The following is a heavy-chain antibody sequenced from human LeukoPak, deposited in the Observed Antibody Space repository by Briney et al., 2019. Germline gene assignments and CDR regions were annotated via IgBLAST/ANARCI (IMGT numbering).Heavy chain of an antibody. CDR3: EKRGWYGTYYFDY. CDR1: GGSISSSSYY. CDR2: IYYSGST. D-gene: IGHD6-19*01. J-gene: IGHJ4*02. Sequence: SETLSLTCTVSGGSISSSSYYWGWIRQPPGKGLEWIGSIYYSGSTYYNPSLKSRVTISVDTSKNQFSLKLSSVTAADTAVYYCEKRGWYGTYYFDYWGQGTLVTVSS. V-gene: IGHV4-39*01.